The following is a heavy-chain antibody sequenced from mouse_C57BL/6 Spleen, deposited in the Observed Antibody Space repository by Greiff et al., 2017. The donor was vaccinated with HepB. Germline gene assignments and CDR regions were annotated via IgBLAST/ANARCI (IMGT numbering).Heavy chain of an antibody. J-gene: IGHJ1*03. Sequence: QVQLQQPGAELVKPGASVKLSCKASGYTFTSYWMHWVKQRPGRGLEWIGRIDPNSGGTKYNEKFKSKATLTVDKPSSTAYMQLCSLTSEDSAVYYCARSPSSYDRYYVGYFDVWGTGATVTVSS. CDR3: ARSPSSYDRYYVGYFDV. CDR1: GYTFTSYW. D-gene: IGHD2-3*01. CDR2: IDPNSGGT. V-gene: IGHV1-72*01.